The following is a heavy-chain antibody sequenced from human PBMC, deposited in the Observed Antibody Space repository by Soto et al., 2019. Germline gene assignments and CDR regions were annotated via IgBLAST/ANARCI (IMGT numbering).Heavy chain of an antibody. CDR2: VSNDGSKK. Sequence: QVQLVESGGGVVQPGESLRLSCAASEFTFSSYAMHWVRQAPGKGLEWVAVVSNDGSKKYYADSVKGRFTISRDNSKNTRNLQMNGMRAEDTAGYYCAKDQGTNIGSYHALDVGGQGTTVTVSS. D-gene: IGHD2-8*01. J-gene: IGHJ6*02. CDR3: AKDQGTNIGSYHALDV. V-gene: IGHV3-30*18. CDR1: EFTFSSYA.